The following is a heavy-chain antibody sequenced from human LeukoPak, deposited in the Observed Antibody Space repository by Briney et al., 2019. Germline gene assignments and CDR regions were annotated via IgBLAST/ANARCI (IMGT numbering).Heavy chain of an antibody. CDR2: IYHSGST. D-gene: IGHD3-22*01. CDR3: ARGVGDSSGYYYGPYYFDY. Sequence: SETLSLTCAVSGGSISSSGYSWSWIRQPPGKGLEWIGYIYHSGSTYYNPPPKSRVTISVDRSKNQFSLKLSSVTAADTAVYYCARGVGDSSGYYYGPYYFDYWGQGTLVTVSS. V-gene: IGHV4-30-2*01. J-gene: IGHJ4*02. CDR1: GGSISSSGYS.